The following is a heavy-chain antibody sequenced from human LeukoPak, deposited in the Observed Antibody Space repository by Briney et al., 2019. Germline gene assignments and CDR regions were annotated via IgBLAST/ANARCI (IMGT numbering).Heavy chain of an antibody. Sequence: GGSLRLSCAASGFTFNTYWMSWVRQAPGKGLEWVANIKPDGDEILYLDSVKGRFTISRDNAKNSLFLQMNSLRAEDTALYYCARVRITFGGITIDYYMDVWGKGTTVTVSS. CDR2: IKPDGDEI. D-gene: IGHD3-16*01. J-gene: IGHJ6*03. CDR3: ARVRITFGGITIDYYMDV. V-gene: IGHV3-7*01. CDR1: GFTFNTYW.